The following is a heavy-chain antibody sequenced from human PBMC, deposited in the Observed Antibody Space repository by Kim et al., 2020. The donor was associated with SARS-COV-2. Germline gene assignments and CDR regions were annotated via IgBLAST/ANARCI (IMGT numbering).Heavy chain of an antibody. J-gene: IGHJ6*01. CDR3: ARIPSFGVVTIDLPYYYGMDV. CDR1: GFTFSSYA. CDR2: ISGSGSNT. D-gene: IGHD3-3*01. V-gene: IGHV3-23*01. Sequence: GGSLRLSCAASGFTFSSYAMSWVRQAPGKGLEWVSGISGSGSNTYYADSVKGRFTISRDTSKNTLYLQMNSLRAEDTALYYCARIPSFGVVTIDLPYYYGMDVWGQGTTVTVSS.